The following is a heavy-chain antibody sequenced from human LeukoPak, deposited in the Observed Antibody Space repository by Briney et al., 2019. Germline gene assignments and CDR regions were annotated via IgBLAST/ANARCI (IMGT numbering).Heavy chain of an antibody. J-gene: IGHJ6*03. Sequence: PSGTLSLTCGVSGGSISTSYWWSWVRQPPGKGLEWIGYIYYSGSTNYNPSLKSRVTISVDTSKNQFSLKLSSVTAADTAVYYCARAFKRGSYFFYMDVWGKGTTVTISS. D-gene: IGHD1-26*01. V-gene: IGHV4-4*02. CDR3: ARAFKRGSYFFYMDV. CDR2: IYYSGST. CDR1: GGSISTSYW.